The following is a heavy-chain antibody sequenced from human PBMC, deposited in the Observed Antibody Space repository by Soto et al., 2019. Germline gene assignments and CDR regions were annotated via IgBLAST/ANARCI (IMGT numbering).Heavy chain of an antibody. V-gene: IGHV3-11*01. D-gene: IGHD6-19*01. CDR3: ARSYSSGWEFDY. CDR2: ISSTGRTI. CDR1: GFTFSNYY. J-gene: IGHJ4*02. Sequence: XVSLRLSCGASGFTFSNYYMSWIRQAPGKGLEWVSYISSTGRTIYYADSVKGRFTVSRDNAQNSLSLKLNSLRVEDTAVYYCARSYSSGWEFDYWGQGTQVTVSS.